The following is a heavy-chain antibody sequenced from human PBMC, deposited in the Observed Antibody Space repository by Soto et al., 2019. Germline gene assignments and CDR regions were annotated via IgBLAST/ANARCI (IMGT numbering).Heavy chain of an antibody. CDR1: GFTFSSYA. CDR3: ARENEQWLAYDYYYGMDV. V-gene: IGHV3-30-3*01. J-gene: IGHJ6*02. CDR2: ISYDGSNK. D-gene: IGHD6-19*01. Sequence: VRPGGSLRLSCAASGFTFSSYAMHWVRQAPGKGLEWVAVISYDGSNKYYADSVKGRFTISRDNSKNTLYLQMNSLRAEDTAVYYCARENEQWLAYDYYYGMDVWGQGTTVTVSS.